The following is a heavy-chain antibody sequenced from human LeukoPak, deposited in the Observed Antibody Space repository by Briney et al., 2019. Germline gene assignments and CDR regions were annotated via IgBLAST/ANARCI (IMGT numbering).Heavy chain of an antibody. CDR1: GYSISSGYY. D-gene: IGHD6-19*01. CDR3: ARDPYSSGWQGY. J-gene: IGHJ4*02. Sequence: KPSETLSLTCTVSGYSISSGYYWGWIRQPPGKGLEWIGSIYHSGSTYYNPSLKSRVTISVDTSKNQFSLKLSSVTAADTAVYYCARDPYSSGWQGYWGQGTLVTVSS. V-gene: IGHV4-38-2*02. CDR2: IYHSGST.